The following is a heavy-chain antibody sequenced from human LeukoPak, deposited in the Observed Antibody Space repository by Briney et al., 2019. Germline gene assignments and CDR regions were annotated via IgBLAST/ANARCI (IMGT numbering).Heavy chain of an antibody. CDR1: GFSFGSYA. D-gene: IGHD6-6*01. CDR2: ISANGGAT. Sequence: PGGSLRLSCAASGFSFGSYAMSWVRQAPGKGLEWVSSISANGGATYYADSVRGRFTISRDNSKNTLYLQMNSLRAEDTAVYYCAKAPIAARPDGRTYYGMDVWGQGTTVTVSS. CDR3: AKAPIAARPDGRTYYGMDV. J-gene: IGHJ6*02. V-gene: IGHV3-23*01.